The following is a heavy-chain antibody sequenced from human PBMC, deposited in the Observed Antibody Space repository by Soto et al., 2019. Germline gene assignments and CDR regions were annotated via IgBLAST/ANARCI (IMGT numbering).Heavy chain of an antibody. CDR1: GGSVSNFY. CDR2: IYTSGST. Sequence: NPSETLSLPCTVSGGSVSNFYWNWIRQPAGKRLEWIGRIYTSGSTNYNPSLRSRVTMSIDTSRNQFSLKLNSVTAADTAVYYCARSSHKESWFDPWGQGTLVTVSS. J-gene: IGHJ5*02. CDR3: ARSSHKESWFDP. V-gene: IGHV4-4*07. D-gene: IGHD6-13*01.